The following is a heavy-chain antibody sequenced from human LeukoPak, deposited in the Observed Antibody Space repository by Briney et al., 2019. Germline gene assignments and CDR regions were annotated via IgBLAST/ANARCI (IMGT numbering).Heavy chain of an antibody. CDR1: GLRFSGYG. CDR3: ARARNNYDSSGYSALDY. Sequence: PGGSLRLSCAASGLRFSGYGMNWVRQAPGKGLEWTSFISSTGDTSYADSVKGRFTISRDNAKNSLFLQMNSLRDEDAAVYFCARARNNYDSSGYSALDYWGQGTLVTVSS. CDR2: ISSTGDT. D-gene: IGHD3-22*01. V-gene: IGHV3-48*02. J-gene: IGHJ4*02.